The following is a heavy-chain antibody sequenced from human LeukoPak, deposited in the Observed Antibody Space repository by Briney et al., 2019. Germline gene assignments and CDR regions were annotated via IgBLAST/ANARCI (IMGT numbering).Heavy chain of an antibody. J-gene: IGHJ5*02. V-gene: IGHV1-18*01. CDR3: AREVLTGGYNWFDP. CDR2: ISAYNGNT. CDR1: GYTFTSYG. Sequence: ASVKVSCKASGYTFTSYGVSWVRQAPGQGLEWMGWISAYNGNTNYAQKLQGRVTMTTDTSTSTAYMELRSLRSDDTAVYYCAREVLTGGYNWFDPWGQGTLVTVSS. D-gene: IGHD3-9*01.